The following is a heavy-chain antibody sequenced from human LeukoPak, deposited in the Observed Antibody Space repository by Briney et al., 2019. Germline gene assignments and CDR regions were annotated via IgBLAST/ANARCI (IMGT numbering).Heavy chain of an antibody. V-gene: IGHV5-51*01. CDR1: GYSFTSYW. J-gene: IGHJ3*02. Sequence: GESLKISCKGSGYSFTSYWIGWVRQMPGKGLEWMGIIYPGDSDTRYSPSFQGQVTISADKSISTAYLQWSSLKASDTAMYYCARLGNSSGWRPDAFDIWGQGTMVTVSS. CDR3: ARLGNSSGWRPDAFDI. D-gene: IGHD6-19*01. CDR2: IYPGDSDT.